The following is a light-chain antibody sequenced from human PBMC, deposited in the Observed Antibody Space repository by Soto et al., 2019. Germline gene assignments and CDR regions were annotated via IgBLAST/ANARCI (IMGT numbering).Light chain of an antibody. V-gene: IGLV1-40*01. CDR3: SSYTSSRTRV. CDR1: SSNIGAGYD. CDR2: GNR. J-gene: IGLJ1*01. Sequence: CTGSSSNIGAGYDVHWYQQLPGTAPKLLIYGNRNRPSGVPDGFSGSKSGTSASLAISGLQAEDAADYWCSSYTSSRTRVFGTGSKVIV.